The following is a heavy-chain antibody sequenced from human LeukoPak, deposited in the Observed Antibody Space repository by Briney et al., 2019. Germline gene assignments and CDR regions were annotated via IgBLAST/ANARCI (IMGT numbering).Heavy chain of an antibody. CDR1: GFTFSSYE. CDR2: SSSSGSTI. V-gene: IGHV3-48*03. J-gene: IGHJ4*02. CDR3: ARAFSPYDSSPFDY. Sequence: GGSLRLSCAASGFTFSSYEMNWVRRAPGKGLEWVSYSSSSGSTIYYANSVKGRFTISRDNAKNSLYLQMYSLRAEDTAVYYCARAFSPYDSSPFDYWGQGTLVTVSS. D-gene: IGHD3-22*01.